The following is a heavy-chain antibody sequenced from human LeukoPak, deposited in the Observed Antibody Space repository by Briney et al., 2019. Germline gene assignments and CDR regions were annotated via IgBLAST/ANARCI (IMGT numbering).Heavy chain of an antibody. V-gene: IGHV4-59*10. CDR3: ARGLPLRYFDWLHPFDY. CDR1: GGSFSGYY. Sequence: SETLSLTCAVYGGSFSGYYWSWIRQPAGKGLEWIGRIYTSGSTNYNPSLKSRVTMSVDTSKNQFSLKLSSVTAADTAVYYCARGLPLRYFDWLHPFDYWGQGTLVTVSS. CDR2: IYTSGST. D-gene: IGHD3-9*01. J-gene: IGHJ4*02.